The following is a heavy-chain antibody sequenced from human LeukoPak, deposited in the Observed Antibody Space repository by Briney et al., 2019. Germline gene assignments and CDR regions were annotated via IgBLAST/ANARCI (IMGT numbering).Heavy chain of an antibody. CDR1: GFTFSNYG. CDR3: AKTQQYYYDSTGSDS. J-gene: IGHJ5*01. V-gene: IGHV3-30*02. CDR2: IRYDGSKK. Sequence: GRSLRLSCATSGFTFSNYGMHWVRQAPGKGLEWVAFIRYDGSKKYYADSVKGRFTISRDNSKNTLYLQMNSLRAEDTAVYYCAKTQQYYYDSTGSDSWGQGTLVTVSS. D-gene: IGHD3-22*01.